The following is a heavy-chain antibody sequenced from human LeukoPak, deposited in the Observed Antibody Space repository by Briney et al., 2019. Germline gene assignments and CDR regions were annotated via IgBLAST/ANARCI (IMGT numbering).Heavy chain of an antibody. D-gene: IGHD2-15*01. CDR1: GFTFSSYE. J-gene: IGHJ6*03. CDR2: ISSSGSTI. Sequence: GGTLRLSCAASGFTFSSYEMNWVRQAPGKGLEWVSYISSSGSTIYYADSVKGRFTISRDNAKNSLYLQMNSLRAEDTAVYYCAGSYCSGGSCPRGYYYHMDVWGKGTTVTISS. V-gene: IGHV3-48*03. CDR3: AGSYCSGGSCPRGYYYHMDV.